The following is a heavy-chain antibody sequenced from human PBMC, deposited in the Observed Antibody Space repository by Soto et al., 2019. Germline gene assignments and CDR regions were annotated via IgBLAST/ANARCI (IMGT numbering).Heavy chain of an antibody. CDR1: VCCFTTSG. J-gene: IGHJ5*02. Sequence: AAVQLSCTASVCCFTTSGITWVRQAPGQGLAWMGWISTYNGNTNYAQNLQDRVTLTTDTSTSTAYMELRSLRSDDTAVYYCARSLPASYLYP. V-gene: IGHV1-18*01. CDR3: ARSLPASYLYP. CDR2: ISTYNGNT.